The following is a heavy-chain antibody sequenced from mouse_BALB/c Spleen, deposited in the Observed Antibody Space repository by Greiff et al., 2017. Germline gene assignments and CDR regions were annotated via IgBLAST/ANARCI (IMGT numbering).Heavy chain of an antibody. V-gene: IGHV14-4*02. J-gene: IGHJ3*01. CDR1: GFNIKDYY. D-gene: IGHD1-1*01. Sequence: VQLQQSGAELVRSGASVKLSCTASGFNIKDYYMHWVKPRPEQGLEWIGWIDPENGDTEYAPKFQGKATMTADTSSNTAYLQLSSLTSEDTAVYYCSSYGSSSFAYWGQGTLVTVSA. CDR2: IDPENGDT. CDR3: SSYGSSSFAY.